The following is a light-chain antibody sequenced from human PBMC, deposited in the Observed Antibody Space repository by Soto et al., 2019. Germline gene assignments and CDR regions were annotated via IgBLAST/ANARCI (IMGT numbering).Light chain of an antibody. Sequence: DIQMTQSPSSLSASVGDRVTITCRASQGISNYLAWYQQKSGKVPKLLIYAASSLRSGVPSRFSGSGSGTDFTLTISSLQPEDIATYYCQQYENLPTFGQGTRLEIK. CDR1: QGISNY. CDR2: AAS. J-gene: IGKJ5*01. V-gene: IGKV1-27*01. CDR3: QQYENLPT.